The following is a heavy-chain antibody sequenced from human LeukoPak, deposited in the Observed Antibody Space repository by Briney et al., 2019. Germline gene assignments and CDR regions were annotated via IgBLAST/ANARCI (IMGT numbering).Heavy chain of an antibody. CDR1: GGSFSGYY. Sequence: SETLSLTCAVYGGSFSGYYWTWIRQPPGKGLEWIGSIYYSGSTYYNPSLKSRVTISVDTSKNQFSLKLSSVTAADTAVYYCARDGGLKDRMVRELGNAFDIWGQGTMVTVSS. CDR3: ARDGGLKDRMVRELGNAFDI. CDR2: IYYSGST. D-gene: IGHD3-10*01. V-gene: IGHV4-34*01. J-gene: IGHJ3*02.